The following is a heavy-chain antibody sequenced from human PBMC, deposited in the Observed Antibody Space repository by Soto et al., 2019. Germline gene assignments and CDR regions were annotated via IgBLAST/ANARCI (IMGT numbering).Heavy chain of an antibody. CDR3: AKVIGGSGWYGYWYFAL. CDR1: GFTFANYA. V-gene: IGHV3-23*01. Sequence: EVQLLESGGGLVQPGGSLRLSCAASGFTFANYAMNWVRQAPGKGMAWVSSINGRGGNTYFADSVKGRFTISSDNSNNPLLLEMNSLRADDTAVYYCAKVIGGSGWYGYWYFALWRRGTLVTVSS. J-gene: IGHJ2*01. D-gene: IGHD6-19*01. CDR2: INGRGGNT.